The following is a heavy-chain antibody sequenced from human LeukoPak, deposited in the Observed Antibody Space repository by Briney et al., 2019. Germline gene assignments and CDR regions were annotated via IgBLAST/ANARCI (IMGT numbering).Heavy chain of an antibody. V-gene: IGHV3-23*01. J-gene: IGHJ4*02. CDR3: AKDFSWGFYYDSSGSDY. Sequence: GGSLILSCAASGFTFSSYSMSWVRQAPGKGLEWVSAISGSVGSTYYADSVKGRFTISRDNSKNTLYLQMNSLRAEDTAVYYCAKDFSWGFYYDSSGSDYWGQGTLVTVSS. D-gene: IGHD3-22*01. CDR1: GFTFSSYS. CDR2: ISGSVGST.